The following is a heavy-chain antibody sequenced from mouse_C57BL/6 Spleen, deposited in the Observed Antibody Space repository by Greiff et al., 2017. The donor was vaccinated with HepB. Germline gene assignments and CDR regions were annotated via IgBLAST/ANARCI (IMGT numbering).Heavy chain of an antibody. V-gene: IGHV1-69*01. J-gene: IGHJ1*03. CDR2: IDPSDSYT. CDR3: ARGSLYYGSSYRYFDV. D-gene: IGHD1-1*01. CDR1: GYTFTSYW. Sequence: QVQLQQPGAELVMPGASVKLSCKASGYTFTSYWMHWVKQRPGQGLEWIGEIDPSDSYTNYNQKFKGKSTLTVDKSSSTAYMQLSSLTSEDSAVYYCARGSLYYGSSYRYFDVWGTGTTVTVSS.